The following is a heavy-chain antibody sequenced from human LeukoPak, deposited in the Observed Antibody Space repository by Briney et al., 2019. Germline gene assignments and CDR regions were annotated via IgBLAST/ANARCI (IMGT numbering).Heavy chain of an antibody. CDR2: IYPGDSDT. Sequence: GEFLKISCKGSGYTFTSYWIGWVRQMPGKGLEMMGIIYPGDSDTRYSPSFQGQVTISADKSMSTAYLQWNSLKASDTAIYYCARHSAQYSSGWYNWFDPWGQGTLVTVSS. CDR1: GYTFTSYW. V-gene: IGHV5-51*01. CDR3: ARHSAQYSSGWYNWFDP. J-gene: IGHJ5*02. D-gene: IGHD6-19*01.